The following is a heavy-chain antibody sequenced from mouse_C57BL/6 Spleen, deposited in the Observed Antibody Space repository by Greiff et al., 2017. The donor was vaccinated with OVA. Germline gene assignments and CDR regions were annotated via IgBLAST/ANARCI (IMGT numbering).Heavy chain of an antibody. CDR1: GYTFTSYW. J-gene: IGHJ3*01. D-gene: IGHD2-1*01. CDR3: AENGNYYWFAY. Sequence: QVQLQQPGAELVRPGSSVKLSCKASGYTFTSYWMHWVKQRPIQGLEWIGNIDPSDSETHYNQKFKDKATLTVDKSSSTAYMQLSSLTSEDSAVYYCAENGNYYWFAYWGQGTLVTVSA. V-gene: IGHV1-52*01. CDR2: IDPSDSET.